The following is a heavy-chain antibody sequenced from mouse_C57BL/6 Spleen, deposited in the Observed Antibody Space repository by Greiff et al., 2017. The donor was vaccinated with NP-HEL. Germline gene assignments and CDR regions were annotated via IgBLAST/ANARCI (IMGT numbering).Heavy chain of an antibody. D-gene: IGHD2-5*01. J-gene: IGHJ2*01. Sequence: VQLKESGPELVKPGASVKISCKASGYSFTGYYMNWVKQSPEKSLEWIGEINPSTGGTTYNQKFKAKATLTVDKSSSTAYMQLKSLTSEDSAVYYCARSDYSNYYFDYWGQGTTLTVSS. CDR2: INPSTGGT. CDR3: ARSDYSNYYFDY. V-gene: IGHV1-42*01. CDR1: GYSFTGYY.